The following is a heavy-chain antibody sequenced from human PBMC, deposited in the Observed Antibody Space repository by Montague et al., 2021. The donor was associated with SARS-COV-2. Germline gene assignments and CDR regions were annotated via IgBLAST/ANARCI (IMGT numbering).Heavy chain of an antibody. Sequence: SETLSLTCTVSGGSISSSSYYWGWIRQPPGKGLGWIGSIYYSGSTYYNPSLKSRVTISVDTSKNQFSLKLSSVTAADTAVYYCARFPTSYYYDSKAAPATPDAFDIWGQGTMAPVSS. CDR2: IYYSGST. J-gene: IGHJ3*02. V-gene: IGHV4-39*01. CDR1: GGSISSSSYY. CDR3: ARFPTSYYYDSKAAPATPDAFDI. D-gene: IGHD3-22*01.